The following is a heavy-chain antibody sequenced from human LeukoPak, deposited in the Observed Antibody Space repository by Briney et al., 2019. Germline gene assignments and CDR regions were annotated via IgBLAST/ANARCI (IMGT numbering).Heavy chain of an antibody. D-gene: IGHD2-2*01. CDR1: GGSISSSSYY. V-gene: IGHV4-61*05. Sequence: SETLSLTCTVSGGSISSSSYYWSWIRQPPGKGLEWIGYIYSSGSTNYNPSLKSRVTISVDTSKNQFSLKLSSVTAADTALYYCARTYSTSSNFDYWGQGTLVTVSS. CDR3: ARTYSTSSNFDY. CDR2: IYSSGST. J-gene: IGHJ4*02.